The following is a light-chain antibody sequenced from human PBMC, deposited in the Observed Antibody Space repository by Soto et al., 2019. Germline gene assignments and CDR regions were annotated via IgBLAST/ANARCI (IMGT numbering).Light chain of an antibody. CDR3: QHYGASSWT. Sequence: EVVVTQSPGILSLSPGDRATLSCRTSQSVSTNYLAWYQQQKPGQAPRLLIYDATRRAPGVPDRFSGSGSGTDFTLAISGLEPEDFVMYYCQHYGASSWTFGQGTQVEI. V-gene: IGKV3-20*01. CDR1: QSVSTNY. J-gene: IGKJ1*01. CDR2: DAT.